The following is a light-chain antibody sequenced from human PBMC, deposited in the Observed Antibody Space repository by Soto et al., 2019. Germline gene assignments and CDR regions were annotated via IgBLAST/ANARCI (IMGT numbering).Light chain of an antibody. CDR1: MLTKKF. Sequence: SYELTQPSSVSVSPGQTANITCSGDMLTKKFARWFQQRPGQAPVLLIYKDSGRPSGIPVRFSGSKSGTSASLAITGLQADDEADYYCQSYDNSLSGSEVFGTGTKVTVL. J-gene: IGLJ1*01. CDR2: KDS. V-gene: IGLV3-27*01. CDR3: QSYDNSLSGSEV.